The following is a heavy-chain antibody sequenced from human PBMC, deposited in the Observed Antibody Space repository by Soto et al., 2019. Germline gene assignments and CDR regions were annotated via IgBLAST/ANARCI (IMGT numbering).Heavy chain of an antibody. CDR3: TRDASRDSSARGWFAP. CDR1: GFTFRSFT. J-gene: IGHJ5*02. V-gene: IGHV3-21*01. Sequence: PVGSLRLSCSASGFTFRSFTMNWVRQAPGKGLEWVSTISSNSADIYDTDALRGRFAISRDNAKNSLHLQMNSLRAEDTAVYFCTRDASRDSSARGWFAPWGPGTLVPVSS. CDR2: ISSNSADI. D-gene: IGHD6-13*01.